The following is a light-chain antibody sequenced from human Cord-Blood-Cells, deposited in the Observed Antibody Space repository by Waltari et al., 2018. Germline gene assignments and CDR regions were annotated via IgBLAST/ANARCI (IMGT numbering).Light chain of an antibody. J-gene: IGKJ4*01. CDR3: QQYGSSPPLT. CDR1: QSVSSSY. Sequence: EIVLTHSPGPLSLSPGERATLSFRASQSVSSSYLAWYQQKPGQAPRLLIDGASSRATGIPDRFSGSGSGTDFTLTISRLEPEDVAVYYCQQYGSSPPLTFGGGTKVEI. CDR2: GAS. V-gene: IGKV3-20*01.